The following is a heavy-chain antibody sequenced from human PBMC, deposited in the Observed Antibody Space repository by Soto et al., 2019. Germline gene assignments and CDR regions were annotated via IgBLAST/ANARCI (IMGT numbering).Heavy chain of an antibody. V-gene: IGHV3-30*18. D-gene: IGHD6-19*01. J-gene: IGHJ4*02. Sequence: PGGSLRLSCAASGFTFSSFGMHWVRQAPGKGLEWVAVISYDGSNKYYADSVKGRFTISRDNSKNTLYLQMNSLTAEDTAVYYCAKDDSPYGAVAAIYWGQGTLVTVSS. CDR2: ISYDGSNK. CDR1: GFTFSSFG. CDR3: AKDDSPYGAVAAIY.